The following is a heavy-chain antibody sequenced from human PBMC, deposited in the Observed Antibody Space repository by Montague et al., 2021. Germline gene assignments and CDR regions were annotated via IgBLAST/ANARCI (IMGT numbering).Heavy chain of an antibody. D-gene: IGHD5-18*01. V-gene: IGHV3-48*02. CDR2: ITSSSSTK. CDR1: GFTFSSFG. CDR3: ARGRGYSQGY. Sequence: SMSLSCAASGFTFSSFGMNWVRQAPGKGLEWVSYITSSSSTKDYADSVKGRFTISRDNAKNSLYLQMNSLRDEDTAVYYCARGRGYSQGYWGQGTLVTVSS. J-gene: IGHJ4*02.